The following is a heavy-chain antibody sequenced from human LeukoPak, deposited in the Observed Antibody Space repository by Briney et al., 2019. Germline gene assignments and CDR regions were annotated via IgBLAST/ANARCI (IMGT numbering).Heavy chain of an antibody. CDR2: IYYSGST. CDR3: ARDRFDGRYCSGGSCYVYYYYGMDV. CDR1: GGSVSSGSYY. J-gene: IGHJ6*02. V-gene: IGHV4-61*01. D-gene: IGHD2-15*01. Sequence: PSETLSLTCTVSGGSVSSGSYYWSWIRQLPGKGLEWIGYIYYSGSTNYNPSLKSRVTISVDTSKNQFSLKLSSVTAADTAVYYCARDRFDGRYCSGGSCYVYYYYGMDVWGQGTTVTVSS.